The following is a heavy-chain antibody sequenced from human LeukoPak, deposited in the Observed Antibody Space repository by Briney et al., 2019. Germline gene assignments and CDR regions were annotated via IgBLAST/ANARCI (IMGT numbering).Heavy chain of an antibody. V-gene: IGHV3-9*01. CDR1: GFTFDDYA. CDR2: ISWNSGTI. CDR3: AKDYYGSGRLTDY. J-gene: IGHJ4*02. D-gene: IGHD3-10*01. Sequence: PGGSLRLSCAASGFTFDDYAMHWVRQAPGKGLEWVSGISWNSGTIGYADSVKGRFTTSRDNAKNSLYLQMNSLRAEDTAVYYCAKDYYGSGRLTDYWGQGTLVTVSS.